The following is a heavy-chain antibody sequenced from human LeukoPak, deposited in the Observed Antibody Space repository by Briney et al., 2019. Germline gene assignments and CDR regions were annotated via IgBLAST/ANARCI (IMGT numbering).Heavy chain of an antibody. V-gene: IGHV3-7*01. D-gene: IGHD1-26*01. CDR1: GFTFSSYW. CDR2: IKQDGSEK. CDR3: ARRRRDGSYYPLTFFDY. J-gene: IGHJ4*02. Sequence: GGSLRLSCAASGFTFSSYWMSWVRQAPGKGLEWVANIKQDGSEKYYVDSVKGRFTISRDNAKNSLYLQMNSLRAEDTAVYYCARRRRDGSYYPLTFFDYWGQGTLVTVSS.